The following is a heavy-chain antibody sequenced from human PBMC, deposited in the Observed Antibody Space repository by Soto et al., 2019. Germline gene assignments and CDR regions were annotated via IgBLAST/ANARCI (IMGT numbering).Heavy chain of an antibody. J-gene: IGHJ3*02. CDR1: GFTFSSYA. CDR2: ISSNGGST. V-gene: IGHV3-64*01. CDR3: AREGVVVVRAFDI. D-gene: IGHD2-15*01. Sequence: SLRLSCAASGFTFSSYAMHWVRQAPGKGLEYVSAISSNGGSTYYANSVKGRFTISRDNSKNTLYLQMGSLRAEDMAVYYCAREGVVVVRAFDIWGQGTMVTVSS.